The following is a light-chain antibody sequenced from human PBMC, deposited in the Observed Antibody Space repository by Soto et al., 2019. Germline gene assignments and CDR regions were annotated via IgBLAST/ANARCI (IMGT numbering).Light chain of an antibody. Sequence: IHVNQSATTLSASVGDRVSITCRASQSISTWLSWYQQKPGKAPTLLIYAASTSQSGVPPRFSGSGSGTAFTLTISCLQYADFATYYCQQYYSSPRTFGQGTLVDIK. J-gene: IGKJ1*01. CDR3: QQYYSSPRT. V-gene: IGKV1-5*01. CDR1: QSISTW. CDR2: AAS.